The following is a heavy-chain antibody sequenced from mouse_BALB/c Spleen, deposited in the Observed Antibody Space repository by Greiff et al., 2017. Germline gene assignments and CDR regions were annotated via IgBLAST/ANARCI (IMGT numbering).Heavy chain of an antibody. J-gene: IGHJ1*01. CDR3: ARGDYGKDWYFDV. CDR2: ISSGGGST. V-gene: IGHV5-12-1*01. Sequence: EVKLVESGGGLVKPGGSLKLSCAASGFAFSSYDMSWVRQTPEKRLEWVAYISSGGGSTYYPDTVKGRFTISRDNAKNTLYLQMSSLKSEDTAMYYCARGDYGKDWYFDVWGAGTTVTVSS. CDR1: GFAFSSYD. D-gene: IGHD2-1*01.